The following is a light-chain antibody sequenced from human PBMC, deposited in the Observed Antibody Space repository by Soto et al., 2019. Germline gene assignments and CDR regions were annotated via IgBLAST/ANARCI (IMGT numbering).Light chain of an antibody. Sequence: QSALTQPASVSGSPGQSITISCSGSSSDVGGYKLVSWYQQYTDKVPKLMIFGDTKRPSGVSDRFSGSKSGYTASLTTSRVEAGDEADYYCQVWDTTNPVIFGGGTKLTVL. CDR3: QVWDTTNPVI. CDR1: SSDVGGYKL. J-gene: IGLJ2*01. CDR2: GDT. V-gene: IGLV2-14*02.